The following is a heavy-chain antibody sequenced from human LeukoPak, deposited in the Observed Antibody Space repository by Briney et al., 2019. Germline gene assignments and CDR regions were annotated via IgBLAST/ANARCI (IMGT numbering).Heavy chain of an antibody. CDR2: INEEGSEK. CDR3: ASVYSGSYLEPYFDY. Sequence: GGSLRLSCAVSGFTISHYWMSWVRQAPGKGLEWVANINEEGSEKYYVGSVKGRFTISRDNAKNSLYLQMNSLRAEDTAVYYCASVYSGSYLEPYFDYWGQGTLVTVSS. V-gene: IGHV3-7*01. CDR1: GFTISHYW. J-gene: IGHJ4*02. D-gene: IGHD1-26*01.